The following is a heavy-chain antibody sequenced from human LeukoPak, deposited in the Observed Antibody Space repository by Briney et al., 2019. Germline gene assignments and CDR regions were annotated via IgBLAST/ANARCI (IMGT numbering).Heavy chain of an antibody. CDR1: GGSITYYY. CDR2: IYTSGST. CDR3: ARDSVVPAVGKGIVVVTVGAFDI. J-gene: IGHJ3*02. D-gene: IGHD3-22*01. Sequence: SETLSLTCSVSGGSITYYYWSWIRQPAGKGLGWIGRIYTSGSTNYNPSLKTRVTMSVDKSKNQFSLKLSSVTAADTAMYYCARDSVVPAVGKGIVVVTVGAFDIWGQGTMVTVSS. V-gene: IGHV4-4*07.